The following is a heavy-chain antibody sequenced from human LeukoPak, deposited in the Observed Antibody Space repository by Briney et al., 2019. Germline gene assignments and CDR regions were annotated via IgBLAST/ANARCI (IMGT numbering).Heavy chain of an antibody. V-gene: IGHV7-4-1*02. CDR3: ARASAALLSFYVRLGDFDY. CDR1: GYTFTSYA. CDR2: INTNTGNP. J-gene: IGHJ4*02. D-gene: IGHD3-16*01. Sequence: VASVKVSCKASGYTFTSYAMNWVRQAPGQGLEWMGWINTNTGNPTYAQGFTGRFVFSLDTSVSTAYLQISSLKAEDTAVYYCARASAALLSFYVRLGDFDYWGQGTLVTVSS.